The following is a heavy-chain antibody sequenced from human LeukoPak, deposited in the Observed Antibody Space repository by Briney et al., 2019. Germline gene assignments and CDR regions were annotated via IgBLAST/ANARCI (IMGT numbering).Heavy chain of an antibody. D-gene: IGHD3-10*01. CDR2: INPNSGGT. V-gene: IGHV1-2*04. J-gene: IGHJ2*01. Sequence: ASVKVSCKASGYTFTGYYMHWVRQAPGQGLEWMGWINPNSGGTNYAQKFQGWVTMTRDTSISTAYMELSRLRSDDTAVYYCARDGSVSGRQRYFDLWGRGPLVTVSS. CDR3: ARDGSVSGRQRYFDL. CDR1: GYTFTGYY.